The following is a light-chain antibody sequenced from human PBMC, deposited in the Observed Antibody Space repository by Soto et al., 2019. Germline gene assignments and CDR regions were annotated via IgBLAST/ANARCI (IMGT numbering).Light chain of an antibody. CDR3: QQYGSSLGT. J-gene: IGKJ2*01. Sequence: EIVLTQSPGTLSLSPGERATLSCRASQSVSSPYLAWYQQKPGQAPRLLIYGSSSRATGVPDRLSGSGSGTDFTLTISRLEPEDFAVYYCQQYGSSLGTFGQGTNLEIK. CDR2: GSS. V-gene: IGKV3-20*01. CDR1: QSVSSPY.